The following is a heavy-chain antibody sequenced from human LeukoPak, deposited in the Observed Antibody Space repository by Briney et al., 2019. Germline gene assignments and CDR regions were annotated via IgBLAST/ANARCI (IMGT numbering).Heavy chain of an antibody. D-gene: IGHD3-22*01. CDR3: ARYYYDSRGYPYYFDY. V-gene: IGHV3-53*01. Sequence: GGSLRLSCAASGLTVSSNYMSWVRQAPGKGLECVSVLYSGGSTYYADSVKGRFTISRDNSKNTVYLQMNSLRAEDTAVYYCARYYYDSRGYPYYFDYWGQGTLVTVSS. CDR2: LYSGGST. J-gene: IGHJ4*02. CDR1: GLTVSSNY.